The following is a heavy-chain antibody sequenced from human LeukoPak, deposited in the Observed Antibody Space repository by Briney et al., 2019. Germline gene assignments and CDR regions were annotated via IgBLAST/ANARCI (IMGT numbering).Heavy chain of an antibody. CDR2: ISRSGGST. CDR1: RFTFSRYA. J-gene: IGHJ4*02. V-gene: IGHV3-23*01. D-gene: IGHD3-16*01. CDR3: AKCLFQVGYFDY. Sequence: PGGSLRLSCAPSRFTFSRYAISWVRQPPRKGVAWVSAISRSGGSTYYAHSPQGPLTLSRDNSKNTLYLQMNSLRAEDTAVYYCAKCLFQVGYFDYGGQGTLVTVSS.